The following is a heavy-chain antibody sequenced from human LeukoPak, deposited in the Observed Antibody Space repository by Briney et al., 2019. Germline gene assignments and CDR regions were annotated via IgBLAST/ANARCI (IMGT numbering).Heavy chain of an antibody. V-gene: IGHV4-4*07. CDR3: ARLRSRPAAIRLPNYFDY. CDR2: IYTSGST. D-gene: IGHD2-2*02. Sequence: PSETLSLTCTVSGGSISSYYWSWIRQPAGKGLEWIGRIYTSGSTNYNPSLKSRVTMSVDTSKNQFSLKLSSVTAADTAVYYCARLRSRPAAIRLPNYFDYWGQGTLVTVSS. CDR1: GGSISSYY. J-gene: IGHJ4*02.